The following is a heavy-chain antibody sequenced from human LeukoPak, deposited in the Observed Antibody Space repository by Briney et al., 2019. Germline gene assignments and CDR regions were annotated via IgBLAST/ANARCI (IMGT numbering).Heavy chain of an antibody. J-gene: IGHJ4*02. CDR2: INPSGGRT. V-gene: IGHV1-46*01. Sequence: EASVKVSCKASGYTFTSYYMHWVRQAPGQGLEWMGIINPSGGRTSYGQKFQGRVTMTRDMSTSTAYMELRSLRSDDTAVYYCARVVAGAYYFDYWGQGTLVTVSS. CDR1: GYTFTSYY. D-gene: IGHD6-19*01. CDR3: ARVVAGAYYFDY.